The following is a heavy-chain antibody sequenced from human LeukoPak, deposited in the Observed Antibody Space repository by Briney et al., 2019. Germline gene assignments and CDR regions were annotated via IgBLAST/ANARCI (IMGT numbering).Heavy chain of an antibody. CDR1: GFTFGYYW. V-gene: IGHV3-7*01. J-gene: IGHJ4*02. CDR3: ASGLRGTY. Sequence: GGSLRLSCAASGFTFGYYWMSWVRLAPGTGLEWVANIGPDGSEKYYVDSVKGRFTISRDNAKSSLFLQMNSLRDEDTAVYYCASGLRGTYWGQGTLVTVSS. D-gene: IGHD1-1*01. CDR2: IGPDGSEK.